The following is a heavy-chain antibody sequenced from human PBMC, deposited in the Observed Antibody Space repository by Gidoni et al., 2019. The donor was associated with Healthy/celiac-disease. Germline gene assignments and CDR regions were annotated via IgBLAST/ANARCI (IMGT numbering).Heavy chain of an antibody. CDR3: ARLNSGPTSAYMDV. Sequence: QVQLVESGGGVVQPGRSLRLSCAASGFTFSSYAMHWVRQAPGKGLEWVAVISYDGSNKYYADSVKGRFTISRDNSKNTLYLQMNSLRAEDTAVYYCARLNSGPTSAYMDVWGKGTTVTVSS. CDR2: ISYDGSNK. CDR1: GFTFSSYA. J-gene: IGHJ6*03. D-gene: IGHD5-12*01. V-gene: IGHV3-30-3*01.